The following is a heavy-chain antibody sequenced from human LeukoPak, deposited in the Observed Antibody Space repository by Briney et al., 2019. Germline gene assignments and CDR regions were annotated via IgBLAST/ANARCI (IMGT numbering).Heavy chain of an antibody. Sequence: GGSLRLSCAASGLTFSSYSMNWVRQAAGKGLEWVSSISSSSSYIYYADSVKGRFSISRDNAKNSLYLQMNSLRAEDTAVYYCARRRRSSTSCSDFDYWGQGTLVTVSS. J-gene: IGHJ4*02. CDR1: GLTFSSYS. V-gene: IGHV3-21*01. CDR2: ISSSSSYI. CDR3: ARRRRSSTSCSDFDY. D-gene: IGHD2-2*01.